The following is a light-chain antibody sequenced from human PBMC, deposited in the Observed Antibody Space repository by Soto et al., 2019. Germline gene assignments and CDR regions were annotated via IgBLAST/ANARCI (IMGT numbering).Light chain of an antibody. CDR2: AAS. J-gene: IGKJ3*01. V-gene: IGKV1-27*01. Sequence: DTQMTQSPSSLSASVGDRVTITCRASQGIYNYLAWYQQKPGKVPKNLIYAASSLVSGVPSRFSGSGSGTDFTLTISSLQPEDVATYYCQKCNSAPFTFGPGTKVDIK. CDR1: QGIYNY. CDR3: QKCNSAPFT.